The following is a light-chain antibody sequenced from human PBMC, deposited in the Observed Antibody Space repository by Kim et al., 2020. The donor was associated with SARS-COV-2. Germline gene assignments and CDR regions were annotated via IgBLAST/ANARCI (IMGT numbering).Light chain of an antibody. CDR3: QQSFGTPFT. Sequence: DVQMTQSPSSLSASVGDTVTITCRASQSISSYLNWYQQKPGKAPKLLIYAASSLQSGVPSRFSGSVSGTDFILTISSLQPEDFATYYCQQSFGTPFTFGQGTRLEIK. V-gene: IGKV1-39*01. CDR1: QSISSY. J-gene: IGKJ5*01. CDR2: AAS.